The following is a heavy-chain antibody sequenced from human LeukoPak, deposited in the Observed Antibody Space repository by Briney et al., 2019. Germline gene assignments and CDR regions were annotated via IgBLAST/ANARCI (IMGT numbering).Heavy chain of an antibody. CDR2: IIPIFGTA. Sequence: SVKVSCKASGGTFSSYAISWVRQAPGQGLEWMGRIIPIFGTANYAQKFQGRVTITTDESTSTAYMELSSLRSEDTAVYYCATDSPPLNWFDPWGQGTLVTVSS. CDR1: GGTFSSYA. D-gene: IGHD2-15*01. CDR3: ATDSPPLNWFDP. V-gene: IGHV1-69*05. J-gene: IGHJ5*02.